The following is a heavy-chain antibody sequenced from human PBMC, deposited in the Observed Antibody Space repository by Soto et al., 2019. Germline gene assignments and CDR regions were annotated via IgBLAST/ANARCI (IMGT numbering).Heavy chain of an antibody. CDR1: GFSLNDSGXX. Sequence: QITLKESGPPLVNPTQTLTLTCTLSGFSLNDSGXXXXXXRXXXXKALEWLALVYWDDDKRYSPSLKNRLTITKDTSKNLVVLTMTNMXPVDTATYYXARXXQRXXXXXFDAFHIWGQGTLVTVST. CDR3: ARXXQRXXXXXFDAFHI. D-gene: IGHD2-2*01. V-gene: IGHV2-5*02. J-gene: IGHJ3*02. CDR2: VYWDDDK.